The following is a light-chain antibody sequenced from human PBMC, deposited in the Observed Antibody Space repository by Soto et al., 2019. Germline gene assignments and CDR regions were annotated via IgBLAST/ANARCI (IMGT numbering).Light chain of an antibody. CDR1: QSVSSSY. V-gene: IGKV3-20*01. CDR2: GAS. CDR3: QQYGSSPPYA. Sequence: EIVVTQSPGTLSLSPGERATLSCRASQSVSSSYLARYQQKPGQAPRLLIYGASSRATGIPDRISGSGSGTDFTLTISRLEPEDFAVYYCQQYGSSPPYAVSQGTKVDSK. J-gene: IGKJ2*01.